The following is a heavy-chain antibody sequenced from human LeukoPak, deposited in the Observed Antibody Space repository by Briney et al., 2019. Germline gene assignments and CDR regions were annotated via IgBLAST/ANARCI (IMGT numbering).Heavy chain of an antibody. CDR3: ARTPETYSSGWYKFNYFDY. CDR1: GGSISSGGYY. V-gene: IGHV4-31*03. D-gene: IGHD6-19*01. J-gene: IGHJ4*02. CDR2: IYYSGST. Sequence: SQTLSLTCTVSGGSISSGGYYWSWIRQHPGKGLEWVGYIYYSGSTNYNPSLKSRVTISVDTSKNQFSLKLSSVTAADTAVYYCARTPETYSSGWYKFNYFDYWGQGTLVTVSS.